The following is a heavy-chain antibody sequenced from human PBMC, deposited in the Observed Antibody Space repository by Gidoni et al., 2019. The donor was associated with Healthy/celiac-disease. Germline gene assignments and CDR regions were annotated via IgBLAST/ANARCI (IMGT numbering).Heavy chain of an antibody. CDR2: INPSGGST. CDR3: ARAGYYYDSSGLSGFDY. CDR1: GYTFTSYY. V-gene: IGHV1-46*01. Sequence: QVQLVQSGAAVKKPGASVKVSCKASGYTFTSYYIHWVRQAPGQGLEWMGIINPSGGSTSYAQKFQGRVTMTRDTSTSTVYMELSSLRSEDTAVYYCARAGYYYDSSGLSGFDYWGQGTLVTVSS. J-gene: IGHJ4*02. D-gene: IGHD3-22*01.